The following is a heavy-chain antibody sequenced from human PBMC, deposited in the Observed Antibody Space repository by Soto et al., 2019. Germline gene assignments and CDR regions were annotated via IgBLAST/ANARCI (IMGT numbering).Heavy chain of an antibody. Sequence: LSLTCAVYGGSFSGYYWSWIRQPPGKGLEWIGEINHSGSTNYNPSLKSRVTISVDTSKNQFSLKLSSVTAADTAVYYCARGVAAAGSYYYYGMDVWGQGTTVTVSS. CDR3: ARGVAAAGSYYYYGMDV. D-gene: IGHD6-13*01. J-gene: IGHJ6*02. V-gene: IGHV4-34*01. CDR2: INHSGST. CDR1: GGSFSGYY.